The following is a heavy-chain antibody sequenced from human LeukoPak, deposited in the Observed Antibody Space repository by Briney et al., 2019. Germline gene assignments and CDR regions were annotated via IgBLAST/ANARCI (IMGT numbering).Heavy chain of an antibody. CDR3: ARLGTAWYRDFDY. J-gene: IGHJ4*02. CDR2: IYNSGST. V-gene: IGHV4-59*12. CDR1: GGSISSYH. Sequence: KPSETLSLTCTVSGGSISSYHWSWIRQPPGKGLEWIGYIYNSGSTNYNPSLKSRVTISVDTSKNQFSLKLSSVTAADTAVYFCARLGTAWYRDFDYWGQGTLVTVSS. D-gene: IGHD6-19*01.